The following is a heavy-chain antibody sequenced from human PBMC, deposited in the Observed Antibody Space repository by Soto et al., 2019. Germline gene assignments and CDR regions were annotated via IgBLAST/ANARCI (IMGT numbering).Heavy chain of an antibody. V-gene: IGHV1-69*02. Sequence: GASVKVSCKASGGTFSSYTISWVRQAPGQGLEWMGRIIPILGIANYAQKFQGRVTITADKSTSTAYMELSSLRSEDTAVYYCARLLDIVATASSYYYMDVWGKGTTVTV. CDR1: GGTFSSYT. CDR3: ARLLDIVATASSYYYMDV. J-gene: IGHJ6*03. CDR2: IIPILGIA. D-gene: IGHD5-12*01.